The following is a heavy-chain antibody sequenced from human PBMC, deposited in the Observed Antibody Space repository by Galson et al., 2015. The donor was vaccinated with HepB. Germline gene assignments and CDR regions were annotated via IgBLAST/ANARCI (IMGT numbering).Heavy chain of an antibody. D-gene: IGHD3-9*01. J-gene: IGHJ6*02. Sequence: SLRLSCTASGFTFSSYAMHWVRQAPGKGLEWVAFIRYDGSNKYYADSVKGRFTISRDNSKNTLYLQMNSLRAEDTAVYYCAKDGADFDWSYGMDVWGQGTTVTVSS. CDR1: GFTFSSYA. CDR2: IRYDGSNK. V-gene: IGHV3-30*02. CDR3: AKDGADFDWSYGMDV.